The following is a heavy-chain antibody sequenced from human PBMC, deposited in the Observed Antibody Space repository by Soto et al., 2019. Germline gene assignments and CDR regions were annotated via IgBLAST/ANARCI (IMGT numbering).Heavy chain of an antibody. CDR3: AKRQTGTTGAFDY. V-gene: IGHV3-23*01. J-gene: IGHJ4*02. CDR1: GFSLTDVW. CDR2: TGASGDIT. Sequence: GGSLRLSCAASGFSLTDVWMNWVRQAPGKGLEWVSATGASGDITYYADSVKGRFTISRDNSKNTLFLQMNSLRAEDTAVYYCAKRQTGTTGAFDYWGQGTLVTVSS. D-gene: IGHD1-1*01.